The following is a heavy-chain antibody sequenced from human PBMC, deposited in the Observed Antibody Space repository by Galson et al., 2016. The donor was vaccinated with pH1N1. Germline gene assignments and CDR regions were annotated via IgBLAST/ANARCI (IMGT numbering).Heavy chain of an antibody. J-gene: IGHJ4*02. CDR2: ISGYNGNT. CDR3: AKGTLPGYYDY. D-gene: IGHD3-22*01. V-gene: IGHV1-18*01. CDR1: GYMFSTYG. Sequence: SVKVSCKASGYMFSTYGINRVRKAPGQGPEWMGRISGYNGNTIYAQKFQARISMTIDKSTSTVYMDLRSLRFDDTAVYYCAKGTLPGYYDYWGQGTLVTVSS.